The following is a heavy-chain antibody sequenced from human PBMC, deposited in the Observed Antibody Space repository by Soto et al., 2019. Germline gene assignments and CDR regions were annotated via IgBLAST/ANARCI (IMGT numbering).Heavy chain of an antibody. J-gene: IGHJ6*02. Sequence: GWSLRLSCASSVFTFSSYGMHWVRQAPGKGLEWVAVIWYDGSNKYYADSVKGRFTISRDNSKNTLYLQMNSLRAEDTAVYYCARDGITMVRGVISYYYGMDVWGQGTTVTVSS. CDR1: VFTFSSYG. CDR3: ARDGITMVRGVISYYYGMDV. CDR2: IWYDGSNK. V-gene: IGHV3-33*01. D-gene: IGHD3-10*01.